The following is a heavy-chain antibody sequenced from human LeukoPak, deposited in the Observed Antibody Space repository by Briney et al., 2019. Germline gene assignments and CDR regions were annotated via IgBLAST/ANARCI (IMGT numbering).Heavy chain of an antibody. Sequence: ASVKVSCKASGYIFTGHYMNWVRQVTGQGLEWMGRINPKTGGTNYAQNFQGRVTMTRDTSISTTYMELSRLRPDDTGVYYCARVRDGLNDAFDIWGQGTMVTVSS. J-gene: IGHJ3*02. CDR1: GYIFTGHY. D-gene: IGHD5-24*01. CDR3: ARVRDGLNDAFDI. CDR2: INPKTGGT. V-gene: IGHV1-2*05.